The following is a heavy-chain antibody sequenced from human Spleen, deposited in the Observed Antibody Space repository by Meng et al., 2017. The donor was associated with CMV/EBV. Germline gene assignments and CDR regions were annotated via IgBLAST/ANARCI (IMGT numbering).Heavy chain of an antibody. CDR2: IYHSGST. CDR1: SYSISSGYY. Sequence: SETLSLTCTVSSYSISSGYYWGWIRQPPGRGLEWIGYIYHSGSTNYNPSLKSRVTISIDTSKNQFSLKLTSVTVADTAVYFCARDRSLWFGESPHDSFAVWGQGTLVTVSS. CDR3: ARDRSLWFGESPHDSFAV. J-gene: IGHJ3*01. D-gene: IGHD3-10*01. V-gene: IGHV4-38-2*02.